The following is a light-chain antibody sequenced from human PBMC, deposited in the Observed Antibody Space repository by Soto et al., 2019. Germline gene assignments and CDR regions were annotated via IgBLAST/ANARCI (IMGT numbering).Light chain of an antibody. CDR2: GAS. CDR3: QEYNHWHPIT. J-gene: IGKJ4*01. CDR1: QSVSNN. V-gene: IGKV3D-15*01. Sequence: EIVLTQSPGTLSLSPGERATLSCRASQSVSNNYLAWYQQKPGQAPRLLIYGASNRATGIPDRFSGSGSGTEFTLTISSLQSEDLAVYYCQEYNHWHPITFGGGTKVDIK.